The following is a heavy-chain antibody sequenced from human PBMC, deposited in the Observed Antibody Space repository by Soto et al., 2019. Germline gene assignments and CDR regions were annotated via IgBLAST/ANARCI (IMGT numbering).Heavy chain of an antibody. Sequence: GESLKISCKGSGYTFPSYWIGWVRQMPGKGLEWMGIIYPGDSDARYSPSFQGRFTISRDNAKNSLNLQMNSLRAEDTAVYYCARVTDYYESSVYFDYWGQGTLVTVSS. D-gene: IGHD3-22*01. J-gene: IGHJ4*02. V-gene: IGHV5-51*01. CDR3: ARVTDYYESSVYFDY. CDR2: IYPGDSDA. CDR1: GYTFPSYW.